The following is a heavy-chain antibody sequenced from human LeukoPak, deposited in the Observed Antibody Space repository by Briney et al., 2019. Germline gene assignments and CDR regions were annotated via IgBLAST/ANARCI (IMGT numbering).Heavy chain of an antibody. J-gene: IGHJ2*01. Sequence: PGRSLRLSCAASGFTFDDYVMHWVRQAPGKGLEWVSGISWNSGSIGYADSVKGRFTISRDNAKNSLYLQMNSLRAEDTALYYCAKANYDSSRFEVYFDLWGRGTLVTVSS. V-gene: IGHV3-9*01. CDR3: AKANYDSSRFEVYFDL. CDR1: GFTFDDYV. CDR2: ISWNSGSI. D-gene: IGHD3-22*01.